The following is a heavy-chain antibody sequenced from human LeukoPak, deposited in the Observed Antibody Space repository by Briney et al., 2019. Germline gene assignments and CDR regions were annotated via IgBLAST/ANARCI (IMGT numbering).Heavy chain of an antibody. V-gene: IGHV1-8*01. D-gene: IGHD1-26*01. J-gene: IGHJ6*02. CDR1: GYTFTSYD. CDR3: ARGGRERYYYYYGMDV. Sequence: AASVKASCKASGYTFTSYDINWVRQATGQGLEWMGWMNPNSGNTGYAQKFQGRVTMTRNTSISTAYMELSSLRSEDTAVYYCARGGRERYYYYYGMDVWGQGTTVTVSS. CDR2: MNPNSGNT.